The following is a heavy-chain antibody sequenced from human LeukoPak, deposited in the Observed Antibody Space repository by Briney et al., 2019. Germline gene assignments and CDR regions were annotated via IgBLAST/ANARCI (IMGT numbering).Heavy chain of an antibody. Sequence: SDTLSLTCAVSGYSISSSNWWGWIRQPPGKGLEWIGYIYYSGSIYYNPSLMSRVTISLDTSRNQFSLKLNSVTAADTAVYYCAKSNGYGLIDIWGQGTMVTVSS. CDR3: AKSNGYGLIDI. CDR2: IYYSGSI. J-gene: IGHJ3*02. V-gene: IGHV4-28*05. D-gene: IGHD3-22*01. CDR1: GYSISSSNW.